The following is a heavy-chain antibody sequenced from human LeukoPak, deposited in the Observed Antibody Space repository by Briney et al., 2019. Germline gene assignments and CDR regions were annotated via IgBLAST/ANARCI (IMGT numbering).Heavy chain of an antibody. CDR3: ARNILFAFDI. CDR1: GLTVSSSY. Sequence: GGSLRLSCAATGLTVSSSYMSWVRQAPGKGLEWVSIIYNDGSTYYADSMKGRFTISRDNSKNTLYLQVNSLRAEDTAMYYCARNILFAFDIWGQGTMVTVSS. CDR2: IYNDGST. J-gene: IGHJ3*02. V-gene: IGHV3-53*01.